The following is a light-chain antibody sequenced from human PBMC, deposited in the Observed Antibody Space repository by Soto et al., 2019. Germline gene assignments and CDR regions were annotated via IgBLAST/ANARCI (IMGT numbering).Light chain of an antibody. J-gene: IGKJ4*01. V-gene: IGKV3-20*01. CDR2: GAS. CDR1: QSVSSSY. Sequence: EIVLTQSPGTLSLSPGERATLSCRASQSVSSSYLAWYQQRPGQAPSLLIYGASSRATGIPDRFSGSGSGTDFTLTIRRLEPEDFAVYYWQQYGSSPLTFGGGTKVEI. CDR3: QQYGSSPLT.